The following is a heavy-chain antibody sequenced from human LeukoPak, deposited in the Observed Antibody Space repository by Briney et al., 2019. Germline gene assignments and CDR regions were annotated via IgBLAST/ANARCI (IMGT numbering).Heavy chain of an antibody. Sequence: SETLSLTCAVYGGSFSGYYWSWIRQPPGKGLEWIGEINHSGSTNYNPSLKSRVTISVDTSKNRFSLKLSSVTAADTAVYYCAYLTTVTNYWGQGTLVTVSS. CDR1: GGSFSGYY. CDR3: AYLTTVTNY. V-gene: IGHV4-34*01. J-gene: IGHJ4*02. CDR2: INHSGST. D-gene: IGHD4-11*01.